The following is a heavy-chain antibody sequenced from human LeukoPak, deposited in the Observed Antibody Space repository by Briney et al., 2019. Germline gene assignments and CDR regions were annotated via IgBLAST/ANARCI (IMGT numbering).Heavy chain of an antibody. V-gene: IGHV5-51*01. Sequence: GESLKISCQGSGYIFTHNWIGWVRQKPGKGLEWMGIIYPGDSDTRYSPSFEGQVTISVDKSSSTAYLQWSRLKASDTAIYYCARLSGGSALRNDAFHIWGQGTMVTVSS. CDR3: ARLSGGSALRNDAFHI. CDR1: GYIFTHNW. J-gene: IGHJ3*02. CDR2: IYPGDSDT. D-gene: IGHD1-26*01.